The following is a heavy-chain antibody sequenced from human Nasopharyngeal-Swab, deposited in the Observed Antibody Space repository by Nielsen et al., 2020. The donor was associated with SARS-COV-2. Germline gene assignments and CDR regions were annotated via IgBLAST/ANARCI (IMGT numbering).Heavy chain of an antibody. CDR1: GFIFRNYW. CDR3: AKLDIGGWLGTTTGYFDY. D-gene: IGHD1-26*01. J-gene: IGHJ4*02. V-gene: IGHV3-74*01. Sequence: GESLKISCTASGFIFRNYWMHWVRQAPGKGLVWVSGITSDGSIIYYADSVKGRFTISRDNIKNTLYLQMNSLRAEDTAVYFCAKLDIGGWLGTTTGYFDYWGQGTLVTVSS. CDR2: ITSDGSII.